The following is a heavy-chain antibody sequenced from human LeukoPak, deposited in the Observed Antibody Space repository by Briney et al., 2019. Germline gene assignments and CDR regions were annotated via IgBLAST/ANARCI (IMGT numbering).Heavy chain of an antibody. Sequence: GGSLRLSCAASGFTLSNYGMSWVRQAPGKGLEWVSVVSDSGGTTLYADSVKGRFTISRDNSKNTLYLQMNSLRAEDTAVYYCAKDVGVTAKPYYFDYWGQGTLVTVSS. CDR2: VSDSGGTT. D-gene: IGHD2-21*02. CDR1: GFTLSNYG. CDR3: AKDVGVTAKPYYFDY. J-gene: IGHJ4*02. V-gene: IGHV3-23*01.